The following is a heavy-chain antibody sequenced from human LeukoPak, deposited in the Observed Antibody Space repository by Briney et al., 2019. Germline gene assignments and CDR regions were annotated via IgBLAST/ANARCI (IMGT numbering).Heavy chain of an antibody. J-gene: IGHJ3*02. Sequence: GASVKVSCKASGYTFSTSGISWVRQAPGQGLEWMGRISSYNGNTNFAQKLQGRVTMTTDTSTSTAYMEVRSLRSDDTAVYYCAREGTYSGYGNGFDIWGQGTMVTVSP. V-gene: IGHV1-18*01. CDR2: ISSYNGNT. CDR1: GYTFSTSG. D-gene: IGHD5-12*01. CDR3: AREGTYSGYGNGFDI.